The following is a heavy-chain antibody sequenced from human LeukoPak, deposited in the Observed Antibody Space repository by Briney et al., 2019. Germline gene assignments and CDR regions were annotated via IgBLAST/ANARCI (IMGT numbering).Heavy chain of an antibody. D-gene: IGHD3-3*01. CDR1: GFTFSNAW. J-gene: IGHJ4*02. V-gene: IGHV3-15*01. Sequence: GGSLRLSCAASGFTFSNAWMSWVRQAPGKGLEWVGRIKSKTDGGTTDYAAPVKGRFTISRDDSKNTLYLQMNSLKTEDTAVYYCTTFGFLSFTIFDPLQDYWGQGTLVTVSS. CDR2: IKSKTDGGTT. CDR3: TTFGFLSFTIFDPLQDY.